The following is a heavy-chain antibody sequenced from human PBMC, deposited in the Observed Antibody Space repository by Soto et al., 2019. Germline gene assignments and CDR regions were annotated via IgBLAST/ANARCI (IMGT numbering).Heavy chain of an antibody. CDR2: IWYDGSNK. V-gene: IGHV3-33*08. CDR1: GFIFSTYG. D-gene: IGHD6-6*01. CDR3: LDV. Sequence: PGGSLRLSCAASGFIFSTYGMHWVRQAPGKGLEWVAVIWYDGSNKYYADSVKGRFTISRDNSKNTLYLQMNSLQIYSSHSYYGLDVWGQGTTVTVSS. J-gene: IGHJ6*02.